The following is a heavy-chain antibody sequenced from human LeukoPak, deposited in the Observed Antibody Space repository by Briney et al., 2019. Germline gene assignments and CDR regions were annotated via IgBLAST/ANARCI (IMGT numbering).Heavy chain of an antibody. CDR3: VRDKGDVTRASSERFDY. Sequence: SETLSLTCTVSSGSISSYYWSWLRHPPGKGLKWFGYIYYSGTNNYNPSLKSRVPISVDTFKNQFSLKLSSVTAADTAVYYCVRDKGDVTRASSERFDYWGQGTLVTVSS. J-gene: IGHJ4*02. CDR2: IYYSGTN. CDR1: SGSISSYY. V-gene: IGHV4-59*01. D-gene: IGHD4-17*01.